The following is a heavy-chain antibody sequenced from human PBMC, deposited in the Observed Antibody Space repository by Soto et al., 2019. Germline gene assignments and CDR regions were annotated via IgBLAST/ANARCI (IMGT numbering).Heavy chain of an antibody. CDR1: GFTFTSYG. CDR3: TKGTQFFYYYAMDV. CDR2: LSGSGDTT. V-gene: IGHV3-23*01. J-gene: IGHJ6*02. Sequence: GGSLRLSCAASGFTFTSYGMNLVRQAPGKGLEWVSALSGSGDTTYYADSVMGRFSISRDNSKNTLYLQMSSLRGEDTDVYYCTKGTQFFYYYAMDVWGQGTTVTVSS.